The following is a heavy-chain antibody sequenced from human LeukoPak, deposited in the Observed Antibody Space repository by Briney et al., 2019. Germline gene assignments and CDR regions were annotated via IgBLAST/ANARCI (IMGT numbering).Heavy chain of an antibody. CDR2: ISGSGGST. CDR1: GFTFSSYA. J-gene: IGHJ4*02. Sequence: GGSLRLSCAASGFTFSSYAMSWVRQAPGKGLGWVSAISGSGGSTYYADSVKGRFTISRDNSKNTLYLQMNSLRAEDTAVYYCARDHVGYSSGHDYWGQGTLVTVSS. CDR3: ARDHVGYSSGHDY. D-gene: IGHD6-19*01. V-gene: IGHV3-23*01.